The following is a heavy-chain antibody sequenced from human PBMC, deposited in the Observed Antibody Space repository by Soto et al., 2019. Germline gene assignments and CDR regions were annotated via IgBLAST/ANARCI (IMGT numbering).Heavy chain of an antibody. Sequence: SETLSLTCTVSGSSISSYYWSWIRQPPGKGLEWIGYIYYSGYTNYNPSLKSRVTISVDTSNNQFSLRLSSVTAADTAVYYCARVHCSGGSCYYSMGWFDPWGQGTLVTVSS. J-gene: IGHJ5*02. V-gene: IGHV4-59*01. D-gene: IGHD2-15*01. CDR1: GSSISSYY. CDR3: ARVHCSGGSCYYSMGWFDP. CDR2: IYYSGYT.